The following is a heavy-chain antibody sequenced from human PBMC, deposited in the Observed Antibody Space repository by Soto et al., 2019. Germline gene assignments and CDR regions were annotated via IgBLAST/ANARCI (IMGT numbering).Heavy chain of an antibody. J-gene: IGHJ3*02. V-gene: IGHV4-4*02. CDR1: GGSISSSNW. CDR2: IYHSGST. D-gene: IGHD3-10*01. CDR3: RVVRGVDAFAI. Sequence: QVQLQESGPGLVKPSGTLSLTCAVAGGSISSSNWWSWVRQPPGKGLECIGEIYHSGSTNHNPSLKSRVTISVDKSKNHFSLKLSSVTAADTAVYYCRVVRGVDAFAIWGQGTMVTVSS.